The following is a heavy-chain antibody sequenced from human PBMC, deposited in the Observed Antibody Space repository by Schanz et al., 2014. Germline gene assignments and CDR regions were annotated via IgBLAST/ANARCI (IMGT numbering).Heavy chain of an antibody. Sequence: EVQLLESGGGLVQPGGSLKLSCAASGLIFSNYVMSWVRQAPGKGLEWVSTIGTSGGTNYAESVKGRFTISRDNSKNTRYLQMNSRRAEDTAVYFCAKIERSEDWGQGSLVTVSS. CDR1: GLIFSNYV. J-gene: IGHJ4*02. CDR3: AKIERSED. D-gene: IGHD1-1*01. V-gene: IGHV3-23*01. CDR2: IGTSGGT.